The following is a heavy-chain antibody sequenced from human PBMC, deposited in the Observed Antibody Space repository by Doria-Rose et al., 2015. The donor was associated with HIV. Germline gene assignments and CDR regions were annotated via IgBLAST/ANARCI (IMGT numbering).Heavy chain of an antibody. CDR3: ARIKSSRWYHKYYFDF. Sequence: SGPVLVKPTETLTLTCTVSGVSLSSPGMGVSWIRQPPGKALEWLATIFSDDERSYNTSLKSRLTISSGTSKSQVVLTMTDMDPVDTATYYCARIKSSRWYHKYYFDFWGQGTLVIVSA. CDR2: IFSDDER. D-gene: IGHD6-13*01. J-gene: IGHJ4*02. CDR1: GVSLSSPGMG. V-gene: IGHV2-26*01.